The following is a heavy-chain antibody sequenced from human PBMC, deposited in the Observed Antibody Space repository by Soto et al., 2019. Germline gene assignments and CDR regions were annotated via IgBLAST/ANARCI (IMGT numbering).Heavy chain of an antibody. CDR2: IFYSGST. CDR3: ARTPDSSGYYFDY. V-gene: IGHV4-39*01. J-gene: IGHJ4*02. CDR1: GCSITNSGYY. D-gene: IGHD3-22*01. Sequence: PSETLSLTCTVSGCSITNSGYYWGWVRQPPGKGLEWIGSIFYSGSTHYKPSLQSRVTISGDTSKNQFSLKLSSVTAADTAVYYCARTPDSSGYYFDYWGQGTLVTVSS.